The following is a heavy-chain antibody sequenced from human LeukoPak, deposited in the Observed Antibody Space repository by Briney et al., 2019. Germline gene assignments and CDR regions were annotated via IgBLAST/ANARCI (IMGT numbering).Heavy chain of an antibody. Sequence: GRSLRLSCAASGFTFSSYGMHWVRQAPGKGLEWVAVISHDGSNKYYADSVKGRFTISRDNSKNTLYLQMNSLRAEDTAVYYCAKGDYYDSSGYPDYWGQGTLVTVSS. CDR1: GFTFSSYG. CDR2: ISHDGSNK. D-gene: IGHD3-22*01. V-gene: IGHV3-30*18. J-gene: IGHJ4*02. CDR3: AKGDYYDSSGYPDY.